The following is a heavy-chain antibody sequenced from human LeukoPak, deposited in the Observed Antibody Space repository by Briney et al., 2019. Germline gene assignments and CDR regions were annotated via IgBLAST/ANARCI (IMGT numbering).Heavy chain of an antibody. J-gene: IGHJ2*01. CDR3: TTNYYDICGYYWWYFDL. Sequence: GGSLRLSCAASGCTFNNAWMSWFGQAPGKGLEWVGRIKSETDGGTTDYAAPVKGRFTISRDDSKATLNLQMNSLKAEDTAMYYCTTNYYDICGYYWWYFDLWGRGAQVTVSS. V-gene: IGHV3-15*01. CDR2: IKSETDGGTT. D-gene: IGHD3-22*01. CDR1: GCTFNNAW.